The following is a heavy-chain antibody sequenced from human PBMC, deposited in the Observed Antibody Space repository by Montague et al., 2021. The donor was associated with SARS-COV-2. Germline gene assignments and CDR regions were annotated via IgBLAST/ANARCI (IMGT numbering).Heavy chain of an antibody. CDR1: GGSTNSSNW. D-gene: IGHD4/OR15-4a*01. CDR3: ARGGYGGWTGYYFDY. V-gene: IGHV4-4*02. Sequence: SETLSLTCAVSGGSTNSSNWWSWVRQPPGKGLEWIGEIHHSGSTNYNPSLKSRVTMSVDRSKNHFSLRLSSVTAADTAMYYCARGGYGGWTGYYFDYWGQGTLVTVSS. J-gene: IGHJ4*02. CDR2: IHHSGST.